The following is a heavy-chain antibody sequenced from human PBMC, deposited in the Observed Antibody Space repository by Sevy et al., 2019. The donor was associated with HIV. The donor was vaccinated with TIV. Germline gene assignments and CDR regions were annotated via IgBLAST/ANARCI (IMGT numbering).Heavy chain of an antibody. V-gene: IGHV4-61*01. CDR2: IYYSGST. CDR1: GGSVSSGSYY. CDR3: GRVRGGYSGFGGFDY. D-gene: IGHD5-12*01. J-gene: IGHJ4*02. Sequence: SETLSPTCTVSGGSVSSGSYYWSWIRQPPGKGLEWLGYIYYSGSTNHNPSLKRRVTISVDTSKNQFSLKLNSVTAADTAVDYCGRVRGGYSGFGGFDYWGQGTLVTVSS.